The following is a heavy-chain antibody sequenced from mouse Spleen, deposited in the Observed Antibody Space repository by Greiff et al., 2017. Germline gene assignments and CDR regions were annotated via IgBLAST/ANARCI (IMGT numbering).Heavy chain of an antibody. D-gene: IGHD2-12*01. CDR2: IDPSDSYT. Sequence: QVQLQQPGAELVMPGASVKLSCKASGYTFTSYWMHWVKQRPGQGLEWIGEIDPSDSYTNYNQKFKGKATLTVDKSSSTAYMQLSSLTSEDSAVYYCARGGNDVPFDYWGQGTTLTVSS. CDR3: ARGGNDVPFDY. V-gene: IGHV1-69*01. CDR1: GYTFTSYW. J-gene: IGHJ2*01.